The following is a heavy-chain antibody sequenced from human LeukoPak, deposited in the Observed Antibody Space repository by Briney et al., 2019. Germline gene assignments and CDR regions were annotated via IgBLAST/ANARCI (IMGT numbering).Heavy chain of an antibody. D-gene: IGHD3-10*01. CDR1: GFTFSSYW. V-gene: IGHV3-7*01. CDR3: AREYYYGSGSYVEDY. J-gene: IGHJ4*02. Sequence: PGGSLRLSCAASGFTFSSYWMSWVRQAPGKGLECVANIKQDGSEKYYVDSVKGRFTISRDNAKNSLYLQMNSLRAEDTAVYYCAREYYYGSGSYVEDYWGQGTLVSVSS. CDR2: IKQDGSEK.